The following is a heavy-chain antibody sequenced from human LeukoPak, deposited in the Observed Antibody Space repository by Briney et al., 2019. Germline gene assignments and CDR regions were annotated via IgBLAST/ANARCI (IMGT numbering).Heavy chain of an antibody. CDR2: ISGSGGST. CDR1: GFTFSSYV. J-gene: IGHJ4*02. D-gene: IGHD6-19*01. Sequence: GGSLRLSCAASGFTFSSYVMSWVRQAPGKGLEWVSAISGSGGSTYYADSVKGRFTISRDNSKNTLYLQMNSLRAEDTAVYYCAKQENPGYSSDLGYWGQGTLVTVSS. CDR3: AKQENPGYSSDLGY. V-gene: IGHV3-23*01.